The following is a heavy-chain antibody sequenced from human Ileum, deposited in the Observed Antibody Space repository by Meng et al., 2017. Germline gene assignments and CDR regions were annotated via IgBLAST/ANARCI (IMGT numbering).Heavy chain of an antibody. CDR2: INRGGNT. D-gene: IGHD6-13*01. CDR1: GGSFSGYY. J-gene: IGHJ4*02. V-gene: IGHV4-34*01. CDR3: ARAWSSSWSFLDF. Sequence: QGHRLPFVAGSLKPSETLSLTCAASGGSFSGYYWTWIRQSPGKGLEWIGEINRGGNTNYYPSLKSRITMSVDTSKNQFFLNLTSVTPADTAVYYCARAWSSSWSFLDFWGQGGLVTVSS.